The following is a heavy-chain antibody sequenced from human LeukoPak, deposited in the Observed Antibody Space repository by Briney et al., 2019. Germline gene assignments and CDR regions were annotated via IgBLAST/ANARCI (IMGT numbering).Heavy chain of an antibody. CDR3: ANNRIVGITPLDY. D-gene: IGHD1-26*01. J-gene: IGHJ4*02. V-gene: IGHV3-23*01. CDR1: GFTFSTYG. Sequence: GGSLRLSCVASGFTFSTYGMSWVRQAPGKGLEWVSTTSDRAGSSSYSDSVKGRFTISRDNSKNTLYLQMNSLRAEGTAVYYCANNRIVGITPLDYWGQGTLVIVSS. CDR2: TSDRAGSS.